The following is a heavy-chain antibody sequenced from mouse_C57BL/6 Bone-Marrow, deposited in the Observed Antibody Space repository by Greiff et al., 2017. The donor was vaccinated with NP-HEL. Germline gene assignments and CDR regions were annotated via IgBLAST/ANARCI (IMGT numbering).Heavy chain of an antibody. CDR2: INPNNGGT. V-gene: IGHV1-22*01. Sequence: SGPELVKPGASVKMSCKASGYTFTDYNMHWVKQSHGKSLEWIGYINPNNGGTSYNQKFKGKATLTVNKSSSTAYMELRSLTSEDSAVYYCAKGSYWYFDVWGTGTTVTVSS. CDR3: AKGSYWYFDV. J-gene: IGHJ1*03. CDR1: GYTFTDYN.